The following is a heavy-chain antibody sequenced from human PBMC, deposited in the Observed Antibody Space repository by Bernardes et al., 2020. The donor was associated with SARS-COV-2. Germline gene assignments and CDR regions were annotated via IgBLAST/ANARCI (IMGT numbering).Heavy chain of an antibody. CDR3: ARGLGCDF. CDR1: GFSLSSYA. V-gene: IGHV3-48*03. J-gene: IGHJ4*02. CDR2: SSISGYRS. D-gene: IGHD3-16*01. Sequence: VGSLRLSCVASGFSLSSYAMTWVRQAPGKGLEWVSYSSISGYRSDYADSVRGRVLVSRDNAKNTLYLEMKSLRVEDTGIYYCARGLGCDFWGQGTQVTVSS.